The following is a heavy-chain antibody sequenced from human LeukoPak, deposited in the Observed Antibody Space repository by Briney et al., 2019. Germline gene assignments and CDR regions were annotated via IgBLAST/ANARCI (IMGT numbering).Heavy chain of an antibody. CDR2: ISGSGDNT. CDR3: TKRPSTDCYNS. V-gene: IGHV3-23*01. Sequence: PGGSLRLSCAASGFTFISYAMSWVRQAPGKGLEWVSVISGSGDNTYYADSVQGRFTISRDNFKNTLYLQMNSLRAEDTALYYSTKRPSTDCYNSWGQRTLVTVSS. D-gene: IGHD5-24*01. CDR1: GFTFISYA. J-gene: IGHJ5*02.